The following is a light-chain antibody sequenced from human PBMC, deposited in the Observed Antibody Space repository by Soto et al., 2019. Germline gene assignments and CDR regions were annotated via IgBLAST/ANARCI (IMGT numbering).Light chain of an antibody. CDR1: SSDFGGHNY. J-gene: IGLJ1*01. V-gene: IGLV2-14*01. Sequence: QSVLTPPASVTGSRGESTTSSCTGTSSDFGGHNYVSWYQQRPGKAPKLMIYEVSIRPSGVSNRFSGSKSGNTASLTISGLQAEDEADYYYSSYTTTTTLCVFGAGTRSPS. CDR3: SSYTTTTTLCV. CDR2: EVS.